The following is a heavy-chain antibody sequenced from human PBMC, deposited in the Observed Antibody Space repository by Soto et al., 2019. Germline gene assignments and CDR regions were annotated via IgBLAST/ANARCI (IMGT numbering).Heavy chain of an antibody. V-gene: IGHV3-30*03. CDR2: ISYDGNNK. J-gene: IGHJ6*02. CDR1: GFIFSSYG. D-gene: IGHD6-6*01. Sequence: QVQLVESGGGVVQPGRSLRLSCAASGFIFSSYGIHWVRQAPGKGLEWVTVISYDGNNKYYVDSVKGRFTISRDNSKNTLSLQMNSLRAEDTAVYFCATDMRPRDEYSSSSTVAYYYGMDVWGQGTTVTVSS. CDR3: ATDMRPRDEYSSSSTVAYYYGMDV.